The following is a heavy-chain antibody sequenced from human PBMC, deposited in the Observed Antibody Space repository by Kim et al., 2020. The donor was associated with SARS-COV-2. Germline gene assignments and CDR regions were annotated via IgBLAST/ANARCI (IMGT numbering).Heavy chain of an antibody. J-gene: IGHJ6*02. V-gene: IGHV3-48*02. CDR3: ASPNRWGGSQTYFGMDV. Sequence: GGSLRLSCAASGFTFSSYSMNWVRQAPGKGLEWVSYISSSSSTIYYADSVKGRFTISRDNAKNSLYLQMNSLRDEDTAVYYCASPNRWGGSQTYFGMDVWGQGTTVTVSS. CDR1: GFTFSSYS. CDR2: ISSSSSTI. D-gene: IGHD3-16*01.